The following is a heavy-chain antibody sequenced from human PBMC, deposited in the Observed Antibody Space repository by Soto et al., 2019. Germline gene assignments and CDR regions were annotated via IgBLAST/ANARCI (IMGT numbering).Heavy chain of an antibody. CDR3: ALTQGWFDP. CDR2: ISGSGGST. Sequence: LRLSCEAYGFTLSSYAMSWVRQAPGKGLEWVSAISGSGGSTYYADSVKGRFTISRDNSKNTLYLQMSSLRAEDTAVYYCALTQGWFDPCGQRNLVAICS. CDR1: GFTLSSYA. J-gene: IGHJ5*02. D-gene: IGHD7-27*01. V-gene: IGHV3-23*01.